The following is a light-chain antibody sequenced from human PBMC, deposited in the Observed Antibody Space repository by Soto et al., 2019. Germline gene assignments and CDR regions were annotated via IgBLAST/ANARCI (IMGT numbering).Light chain of an antibody. CDR3: QHYNNWPRDT. CDR1: QSVGSS. J-gene: IGKJ2*01. Sequence: EIVMTQSPATLSVSPGERATLSCRASQSVGSSLAWYQQKPGQAPRLLIYGASTRATGIPDRFSGSGSGTEFTLTISSLQSEDFAVYYCQHYNNWPRDTFGLGTKLEIK. CDR2: GAS. V-gene: IGKV3-15*01.